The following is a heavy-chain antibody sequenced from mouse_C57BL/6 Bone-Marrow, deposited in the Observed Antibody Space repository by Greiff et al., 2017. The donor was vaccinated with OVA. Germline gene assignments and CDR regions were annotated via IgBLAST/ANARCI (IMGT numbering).Heavy chain of an antibody. V-gene: IGHV1-81*01. J-gene: IGHJ2*01. Sequence: VQLQQSGAELARPGASVKLSCKASGYTFTSYGISWVKQRTGQGLEWIGEIYPRSGNTYYNEKFKGKATLTVDTSSSTAYMELRSLTSEDAAVYFCARLGFYFAYWGQGTTLTVSS. CDR3: ARLGFYFAY. D-gene: IGHD4-1*01. CDR1: GYTFTSYG. CDR2: IYPRSGNT.